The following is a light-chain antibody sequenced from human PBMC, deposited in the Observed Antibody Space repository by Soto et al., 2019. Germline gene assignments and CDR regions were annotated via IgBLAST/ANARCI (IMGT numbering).Light chain of an antibody. J-gene: IGLJ2*01. CDR3: SSYADTNNLV. V-gene: IGLV2-8*01. CDR2: EVN. Sequence: QSALTQPPSASGSPGQSVTISCTGTSSDIGGYNFVSWYQQHPGKAPKLMIDEVNKRPSGVPDRFSGSKSGNTASLAVSGLHDEDEADYYCSSYADTNNLVFGGGTKLTVL. CDR1: SSDIGGYNF.